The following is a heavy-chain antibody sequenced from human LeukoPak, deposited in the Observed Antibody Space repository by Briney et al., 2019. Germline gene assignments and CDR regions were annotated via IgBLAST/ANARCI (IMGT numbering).Heavy chain of an antibody. CDR3: ARGCVGSCPKGATFDY. CDR2: INHSGNT. D-gene: IGHD1-26*01. V-gene: IGHV4-34*01. CDR1: GGTFSGYY. Sequence: SGTLSLTCAVSGGTFSGYYWTWIRQPPGKGLEWIGEINHSGNTNYNPSLKSRVTIAVYTSMNQFSLKLRSVAAADTAVYYCARGCVGSCPKGATFDYWGQGNMVTVSS. J-gene: IGHJ4*02.